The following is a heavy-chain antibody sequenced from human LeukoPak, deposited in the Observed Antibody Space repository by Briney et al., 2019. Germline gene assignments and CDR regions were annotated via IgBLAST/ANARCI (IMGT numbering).Heavy chain of an antibody. Sequence: TGGSLRLSCAASGFTFRNHGMYWVRQAPGKGLEWVAIIWYDGSNQYYGDSVKGRFTISRVNSKNMLYLQMNSLRAEDTALYYCVRDRSARYFDFWGRGTLVTVSS. CDR3: VRDRSARYFDF. CDR1: GFTFRNHG. D-gene: IGHD3-3*01. CDR2: IWYDGSNQ. J-gene: IGHJ2*01. V-gene: IGHV3-33*01.